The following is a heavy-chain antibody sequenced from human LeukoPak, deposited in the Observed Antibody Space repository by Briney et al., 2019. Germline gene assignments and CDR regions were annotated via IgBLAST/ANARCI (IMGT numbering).Heavy chain of an antibody. V-gene: IGHV4-38-2*01. Sequence: SETLSLTCAVSGSSISSDYYWGWVRQPPGKGLEWVGSIYHDETTHYNPSLKSRVTISLVTSKKQFSLMLASVTAADTAIYYCANADTEDFFDSWGQGILVTVSS. CDR1: GSSISSDYY. D-gene: IGHD2-8*01. CDR3: ANADTEDFFDS. J-gene: IGHJ4*02. CDR2: IYHDETT.